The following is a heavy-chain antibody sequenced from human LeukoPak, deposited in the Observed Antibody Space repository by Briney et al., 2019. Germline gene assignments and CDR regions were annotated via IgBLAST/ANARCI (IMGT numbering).Heavy chain of an antibody. CDR2: IYDSGTT. D-gene: IGHD6-13*01. CDR3: ARDGLALSGTRGTFDI. J-gene: IGHJ3*02. CDR1: GGSIRSYS. V-gene: IGHV4-59*12. Sequence: PSETLSLTCSVSGGSIRSYSWTWIRQAPGKGLEWIGYIYDSGTTKYSPSLTSRVTISQDTSNNQVSLKLSSVTTADTAVYYCARDGLALSGTRGTFDIWGQGTLVTVSS.